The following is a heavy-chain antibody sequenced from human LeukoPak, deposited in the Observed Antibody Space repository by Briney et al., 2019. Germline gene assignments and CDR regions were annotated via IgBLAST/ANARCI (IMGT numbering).Heavy chain of an antibody. J-gene: IGHJ4*02. CDR2: MISSGSTI. D-gene: IGHD3-22*01. V-gene: IGHV3-11*01. CDR3: AREGGEHYYDSSGYLLDD. CDR1: GFTFSDYY. Sequence: GGSLRLSCAASGFTFSDYYMSWIRQAPGKGLGWVSYMISSGSTIYYADSVKGRLTISRDNAKNSLYLKMNSLRAEATALYYCAREGGEHYYDSSGYLLDDWGQGTLVTVSS.